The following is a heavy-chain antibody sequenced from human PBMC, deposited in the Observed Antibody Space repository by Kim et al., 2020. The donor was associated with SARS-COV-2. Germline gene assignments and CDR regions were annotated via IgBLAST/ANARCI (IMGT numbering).Heavy chain of an antibody. Sequence: SYNPSLESRVTISVDTTKNQFSLKLSSVTAADTAVYYCAGDNNTWWPFNYWGQGTLVTASS. J-gene: IGHJ4*02. D-gene: IGHD6-13*01. CDR3: AGDNNTWWPFNY. V-gene: IGHV4-39*01.